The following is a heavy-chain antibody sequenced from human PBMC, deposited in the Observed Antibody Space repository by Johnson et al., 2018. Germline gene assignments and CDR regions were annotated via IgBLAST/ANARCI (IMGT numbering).Heavy chain of an antibody. J-gene: IGHJ6*02. CDR2: IKSKSDGGTT. V-gene: IGHV3-15*01. D-gene: IGHD7-27*01. CDR3: TTLGPSVRTNVGMDV. CDR1: GFTFSNAW. Sequence: VQLVQSGGGLVKPGGSLRLSCAASGFTFSNAWKRWVRQAPGKGLEWVGRIKSKSDGGTTDYAAPVKGRFTISRDDSKNTLYLKMNSLKTEDTAVYYCTTLGPSVRTNVGMDVWGQGTTVTVSS.